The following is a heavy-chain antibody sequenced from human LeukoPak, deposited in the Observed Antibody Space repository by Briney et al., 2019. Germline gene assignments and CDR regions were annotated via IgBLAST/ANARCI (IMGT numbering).Heavy chain of an antibody. V-gene: IGHV1-18*01. CDR1: GYTFASYW. D-gene: IGHD6-13*01. CDR2: ISAYNGNT. CDR3: ARAAAGTGFDY. J-gene: IGHJ4*02. Sequence: ASVKVSCKASGYTFASYWISGVGQAPGQGLEWMGWISAYNGNTNYAQKLQGRVTMTTDTSTSTAYMELRSLRSDDTAVYYCARAAAGTGFDYWGQGTLVTVSP.